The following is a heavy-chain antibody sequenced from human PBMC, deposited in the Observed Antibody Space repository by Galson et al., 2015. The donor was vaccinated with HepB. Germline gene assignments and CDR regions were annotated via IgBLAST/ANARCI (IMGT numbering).Heavy chain of an antibody. Sequence: CAISGDSVSSNSAAWNWIRQSPSRGLEWLGRTYYRSKWYNDYAVSVKSRITINPDTSKNQFSLQLNSVTPEDTAVYYCARAYDFWSGYRPYYYGMDVWGQGTTVTVSS. CDR3: ARAYDFWSGYRPYYYGMDV. CDR1: GDSVSSNSAA. V-gene: IGHV6-1*01. D-gene: IGHD3-3*01. J-gene: IGHJ6*02. CDR2: TYYRSKWYN.